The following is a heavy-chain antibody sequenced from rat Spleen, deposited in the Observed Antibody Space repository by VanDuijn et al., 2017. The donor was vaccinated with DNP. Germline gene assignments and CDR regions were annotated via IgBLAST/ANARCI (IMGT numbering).Heavy chain of an antibody. D-gene: IGHD1-12*02. V-gene: IGHV5-7*01. J-gene: IGHJ2*01. Sequence: EVQLVESGGGLVQPGRSMKLSCAASGFTFSNYDMAWVRQAPKKGLEWVATISYDGSSTYYRDSVKGRFTISRDNAKNTLYLQMDSLRSEDTATYYCTTASYYYDGSYYYYFDYWGQGVMVTVSS. CDR2: ISYDGSST. CDR3: TTASYYYDGSYYYYFDY. CDR1: GFTFSNYD.